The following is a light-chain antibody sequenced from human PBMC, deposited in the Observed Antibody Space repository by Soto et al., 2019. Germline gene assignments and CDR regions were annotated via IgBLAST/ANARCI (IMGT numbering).Light chain of an antibody. J-gene: IGLJ1*01. CDR1: SSDVGGYNY. CDR2: DVS. CDR3: SSYTSSSPYV. Sequence: SVLHQPASVSGSPGQSITISCPGTSSDVGGYNYVSWYQQHPGKAPKLMIYDVSNRPSGVSNRFSGSKSGNTASLTISGLQAEDEDDYYCSSYTSSSPYVFGTATKVTVL. V-gene: IGLV2-14*01.